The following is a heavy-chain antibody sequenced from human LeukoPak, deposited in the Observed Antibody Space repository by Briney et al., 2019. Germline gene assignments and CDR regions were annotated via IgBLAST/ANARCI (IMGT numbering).Heavy chain of an antibody. V-gene: IGHV3-66*01. Sequence: PGGSLRLSCAASGFTVSSNYMSWVRQAPGKGLEWVSVIYSGGNTYYADSVKGRFTISRDNSKNTLYLQMNSLRAEDTAVYYCARDLHCSGGSCLNFDYWGQGTLVTVS. CDR2: IYSGGNT. D-gene: IGHD2-15*01. CDR3: ARDLHCSGGSCLNFDY. J-gene: IGHJ4*02. CDR1: GFTVSSNY.